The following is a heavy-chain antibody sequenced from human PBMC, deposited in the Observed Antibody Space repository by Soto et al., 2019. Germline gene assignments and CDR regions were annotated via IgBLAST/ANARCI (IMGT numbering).Heavy chain of an antibody. CDR2: IDPSDSYT. Sequence: PGESLKISCKGSGYSFTSYWISWVRQMPGKGLEWVGRIDPSDSYTNYSPSFQGHVTISADKSISTAYLQWSSLKASDTAMYYCARHSIYYGDYVYRWFDPWGQGTLVTVSS. V-gene: IGHV5-10-1*01. CDR3: ARHSIYYGDYVYRWFDP. D-gene: IGHD4-17*01. J-gene: IGHJ5*02. CDR1: GYSFTSYW.